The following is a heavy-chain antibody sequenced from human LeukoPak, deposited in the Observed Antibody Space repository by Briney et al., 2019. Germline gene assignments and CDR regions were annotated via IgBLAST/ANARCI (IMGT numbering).Heavy chain of an antibody. V-gene: IGHV4-31*03. CDR1: GGSTSSGGYY. CDR2: IYYSGTT. CDR3: ARGGYYYYYGMDV. J-gene: IGHJ6*02. Sequence: SQTLSLTCTVSGGSTSSGGYYWSWIRQHPGKGLEWIGYIYYSGTTYYNPSLKSRVTTSMDTSKNQFSLKLSSVTAEDTAVYYCARGGYYYYYGMDVWGQGTTVTVPS.